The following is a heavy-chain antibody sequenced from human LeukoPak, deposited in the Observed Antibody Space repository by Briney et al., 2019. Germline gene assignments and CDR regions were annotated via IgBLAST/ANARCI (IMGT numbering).Heavy chain of an antibody. CDR3: ARVELPSDYYYYYYMDV. CDR2: ISNKNGHT. V-gene: IGHV1-18*01. Sequence: ASVKVSCKASGYTYANYGITWVRQAPGQGLEWMGWISNKNGHTNYAQKFQGRVSMTTDTSTSTVYMDLTSLRSDDTAVYYCARVELPSDYYYYYYMDVWGKGATVTVSS. D-gene: IGHD2-15*01. CDR1: GYTYANYG. J-gene: IGHJ6*03.